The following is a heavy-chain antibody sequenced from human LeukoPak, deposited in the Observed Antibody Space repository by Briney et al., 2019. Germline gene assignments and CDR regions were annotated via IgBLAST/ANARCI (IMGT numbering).Heavy chain of an antibody. D-gene: IGHD3-10*01. J-gene: IGHJ4*02. V-gene: IGHV4-39*01. CDR1: GSFISYNTYY. CDR3: ARHLYFYGSGSRYFDF. Sequence: SETLSLTCTVSGSFISYNTYYWGWIRQPPGKGLEWIASIDYSGTTHFNPSLKSRVTISVDTSKNQLSLGLSSVTAADTALYYCARHLYFYGSGSRYFDFWGQGTLVTVSS. CDR2: IDYSGTT.